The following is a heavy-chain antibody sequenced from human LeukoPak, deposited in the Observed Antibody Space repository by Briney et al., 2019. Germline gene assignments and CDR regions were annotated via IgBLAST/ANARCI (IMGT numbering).Heavy chain of an antibody. V-gene: IGHV4-39*07. J-gene: IGHJ4*02. CDR1: GGSISSSSYY. D-gene: IGHD1-26*01. Sequence: SETLSLTCTVSGGSISSSSYYWGWIRQPPGKGLEWIGSIYYSGSTYYNPSLKSRVTISVDTSKNQFSLKLSSVTAADTAVYYCARSWDSGSYYFDYWGQGTLVTVSS. CDR3: ARSWDSGSYYFDY. CDR2: IYYSGST.